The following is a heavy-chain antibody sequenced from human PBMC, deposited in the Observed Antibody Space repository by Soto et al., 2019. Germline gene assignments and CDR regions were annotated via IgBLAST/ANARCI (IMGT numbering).Heavy chain of an antibody. J-gene: IGHJ5*02. CDR1: GFTFSDYY. V-gene: IGHV3-11*01. Sequence: GGSLRLSCAASGFTFSDYYMSWIRQAPGKGLEWVSYISSSGSTIYYADSVKGRFTISRDNAKNSLYLQMNSLRAEDTAVYYCARENPAPCSSTSCYFLLGWFDPWGQGTLVTVSS. D-gene: IGHD2-2*01. CDR2: ISSSGSTI. CDR3: ARENPAPCSSTSCYFLLGWFDP.